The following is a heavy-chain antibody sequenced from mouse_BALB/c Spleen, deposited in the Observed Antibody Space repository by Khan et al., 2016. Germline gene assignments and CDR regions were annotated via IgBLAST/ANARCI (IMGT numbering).Heavy chain of an antibody. CDR1: GYTFTNYG. CDR3: ARLYLYYTMDY. Sequence: QIPLVPSGPEMKKPGETVKISCMASGYTFTNYGVNWVKQAPGKGLKWLGWINTYTGQPTYADDFKGRFAFSLDTSASTAYLQINNLEDEDTATYFCARLYLYYTMDYWGHRTSVTVSS. J-gene: IGHJ4*01. V-gene: IGHV9-3-1*01. CDR2: INTYTGQP.